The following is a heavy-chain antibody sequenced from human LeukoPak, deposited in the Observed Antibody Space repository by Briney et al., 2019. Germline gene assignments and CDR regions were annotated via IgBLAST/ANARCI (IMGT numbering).Heavy chain of an antibody. D-gene: IGHD2-15*01. V-gene: IGHV3-48*03. CDR2: ISSSGSAI. CDR3: ARGQRAYCSGGSCYPYYYHYYMDV. Sequence: GGSLRFSCAASGFTFSSYEMNWVRQAPGKGLEWVSYISSSGSAIYYADSVKGRFTISRDNAKNSLYLQMNSLRAEDTAVYYCARGQRAYCSGGSCYPYYYHYYMDVWGKGTTVTISS. J-gene: IGHJ6*03. CDR1: GFTFSSYE.